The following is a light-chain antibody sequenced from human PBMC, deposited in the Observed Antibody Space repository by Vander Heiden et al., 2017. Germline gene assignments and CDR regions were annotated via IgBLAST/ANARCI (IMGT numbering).Light chain of an antibody. J-gene: IGKJ1*01. CDR2: DAS. V-gene: IGKV1-5*01. CDR1: QRVSRW. CDR3: QQYDTYPWT. Sequence: DVQMTPSPSTLSASVGDRVTITGRASQRVSRWLAWYQQKPGIAPKLLIHDASSLEFGVPSRFSGSGLGTEFTLTIRRLQPDDSATYYCQQYDTYPWTFGQGTNLEV.